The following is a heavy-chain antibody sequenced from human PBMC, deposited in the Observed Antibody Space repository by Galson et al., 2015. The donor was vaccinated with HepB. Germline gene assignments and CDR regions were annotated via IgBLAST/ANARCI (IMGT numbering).Heavy chain of an antibody. J-gene: IGHJ3*02. CDR1: GFTFSSYA. V-gene: IGHV3-30-3*01. CDR2: ISYDGSNK. CDR3: ARAPRPFDAEEYAFDI. Sequence: SLRLSCAASGFTFSSYAMHWVRQAPGKGLEWVAVISYDGSNKYYADSVKGRFTISRDNSKNTLYLQMNSLRAEDTAVYYCARAPRPFDAEEYAFDIWGQGTMVAVSS. D-gene: IGHD3-16*01.